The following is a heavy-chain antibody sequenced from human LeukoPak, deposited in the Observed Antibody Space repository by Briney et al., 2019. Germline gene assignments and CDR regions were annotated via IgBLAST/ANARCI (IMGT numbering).Heavy chain of an antibody. CDR3: ARHDSRDYCSSTSCPYYFDY. V-gene: IGHV4-34*01. D-gene: IGHD2-2*01. CDR1: GGSFSGYY. J-gene: IGHJ4*02. Sequence: SETLSLTCAVYGGSFSGYYWSWIRQPPGKGLEWIGEINHSGSTNYNPSLKSRVTISVDTSKNQFSLKLSSVTAADTAVYYCARHDSRDYCSSTSCPYYFDYWGQGTLVTVSS. CDR2: INHSGST.